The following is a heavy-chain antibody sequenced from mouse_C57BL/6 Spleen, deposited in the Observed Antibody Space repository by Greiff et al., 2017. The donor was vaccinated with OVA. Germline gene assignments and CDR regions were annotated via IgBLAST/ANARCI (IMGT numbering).Heavy chain of an antibody. V-gene: IGHV1-15*01. CDR1: GYTFTDYE. CDR3: TTYYYGSSYFDY. Sequence: VKLMESGAELVRPGASVTLSCKASGYTFTDYEMHWVKQTPVHGLEWIGAIDPETGGTAYNQKFKGKAILTADKSSSTAYMELRSLTSEDSAVYYCTTYYYGSSYFDYWGQGTTLTVSS. D-gene: IGHD1-1*01. CDR2: IDPETGGT. J-gene: IGHJ2*01.